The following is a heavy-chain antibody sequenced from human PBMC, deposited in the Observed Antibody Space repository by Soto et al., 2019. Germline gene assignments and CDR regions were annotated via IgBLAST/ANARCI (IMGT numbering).Heavy chain of an antibody. CDR3: AKDIWMAVAGTCY. CDR1: GFPFSIYA. J-gene: IGHJ4*02. V-gene: IGHV3-23*01. D-gene: IGHD6-19*01. CDR2: ISGNGRNT. Sequence: GGSLRLSCAASGFPFSIYAMSWVRQAPGKGLEWVSAISGNGRNTYYADSVKGRFTIFRDNSKNTLYLQMNSLRAEDTAVYYCAKDIWMAVAGTCYWGQGTLVTVSS.